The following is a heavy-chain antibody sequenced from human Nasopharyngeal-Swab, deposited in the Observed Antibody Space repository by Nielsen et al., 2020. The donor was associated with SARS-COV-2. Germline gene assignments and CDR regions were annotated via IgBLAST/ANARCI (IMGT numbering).Heavy chain of an antibody. D-gene: IGHD6-6*01. J-gene: IGHJ4*02. CDR1: GGSFSGYY. V-gene: IGHV4-34*01. CDR2: INHSGST. Sequence: SETLSLTCAVYGGSFSGYYWSWIRQAPGKGLEWIGEINHSGSTKYNPSLKSRATISLDTSKNQFSLKLSSVTAADTAVYYCARTPEQLVRNYYFDYWGQGTLVTVSS. CDR3: ARTPEQLVRNYYFDY.